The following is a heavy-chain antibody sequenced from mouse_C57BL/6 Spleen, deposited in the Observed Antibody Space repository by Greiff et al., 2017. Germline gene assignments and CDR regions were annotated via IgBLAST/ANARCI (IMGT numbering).Heavy chain of an antibody. J-gene: IGHJ2*01. V-gene: IGHV1-81*01. D-gene: IGHD1-1*01. CDR2: IFPRSGNT. CDR3: AFITTVVEGY. Sequence: VKLMESGAELARPGASVKLSCKASGYTFTSYGISWVKQRTGQGLEWIGEIFPRSGNTYYNEKFKGQATLTADKSSSTAYMELRSLTSEDSAVYFCAFITTVVEGYWGQGTTLTVSS. CDR1: GYTFTSYG.